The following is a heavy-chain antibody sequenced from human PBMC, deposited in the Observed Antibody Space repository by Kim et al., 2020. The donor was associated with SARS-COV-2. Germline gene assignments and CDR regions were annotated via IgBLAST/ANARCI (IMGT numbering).Heavy chain of an antibody. CDR3: ASGAPLEY. D-gene: IGHD1-1*01. Sequence: NSGGTKYSPSLQARVSISADTSKNQFSLKLTSVTAADTAVYYCASGAPLEYWGQGILVTVSS. CDR2: NSGGT. J-gene: IGHJ4*02. V-gene: IGHV4-31*02.